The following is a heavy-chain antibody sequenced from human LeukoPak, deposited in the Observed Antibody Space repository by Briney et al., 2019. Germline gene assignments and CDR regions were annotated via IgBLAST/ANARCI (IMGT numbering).Heavy chain of an antibody. J-gene: IGHJ6*03. V-gene: IGHV1-8*01. CDR1: GYTFTSFD. CDR3: ARGRPDTSVPRTYYMDV. CDR2: MSPNSGNT. D-gene: IGHD5-18*01. Sequence: ASVKVSCKASGYTFTSFDIFWVRQATGQGLEWMGWMSPNSGNTGSAQKFQGRVTFTRDTSISTSFMELSSLRSEDAAIYYCARGRPDTSVPRTYYMDVWGKGTTVTVSS.